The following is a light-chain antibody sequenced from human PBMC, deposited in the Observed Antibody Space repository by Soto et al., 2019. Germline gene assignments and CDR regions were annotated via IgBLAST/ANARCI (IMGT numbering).Light chain of an antibody. J-gene: IGKJ1*01. V-gene: IGKV1-5*01. Sequence: DIQMTQSPSTLSASVGDSVTISCRASQNINTLLAWYHQKPGMAPKLLISDAYTLESGVPSRFSGSGSGPEFTLTISSLQPDDFGTYYCQQYNSFAWTFGQGTKVDIK. CDR2: DAY. CDR3: QQYNSFAWT. CDR1: QNINTL.